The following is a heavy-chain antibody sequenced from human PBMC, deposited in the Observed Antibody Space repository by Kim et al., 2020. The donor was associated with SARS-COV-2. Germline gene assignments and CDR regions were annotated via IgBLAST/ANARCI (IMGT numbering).Heavy chain of an antibody. Sequence: ASVKVSCKASGYTFTSYGISWVRQAPGQGLEWMGWISAYNGNTNYAQKLQGRVTMTTDTSTSTAYMELRSLRSDDTAVYYCARDSYSGSSLDAFDIWGQGTMVTVSS. CDR1: GYTFTSYG. CDR3: ARDSYSGSSLDAFDI. CDR2: ISAYNGNT. D-gene: IGHD1-26*01. V-gene: IGHV1-18*01. J-gene: IGHJ3*02.